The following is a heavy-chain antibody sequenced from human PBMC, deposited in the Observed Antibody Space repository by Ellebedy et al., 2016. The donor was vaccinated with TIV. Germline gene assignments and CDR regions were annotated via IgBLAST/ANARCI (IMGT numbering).Heavy chain of an antibody. Sequence: SETLSLTXTVSGGSISSYYWSWIRQPPGKGLEWIGYIFYIGSTNYNPSLKSRVTISVDTSKNHFSLKLSSVTAADTAVYYCARVSTNYYYGLDVWGQGTTVAVSS. V-gene: IGHV4-59*01. CDR3: ARVSTNYYYGLDV. J-gene: IGHJ6*02. CDR1: GGSISSYY. D-gene: IGHD3-16*02. CDR2: IFYIGST.